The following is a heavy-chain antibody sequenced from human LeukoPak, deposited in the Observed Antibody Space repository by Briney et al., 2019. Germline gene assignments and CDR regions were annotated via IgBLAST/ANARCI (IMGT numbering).Heavy chain of an antibody. CDR3: AKVGSTLEWEFVGHFDY. J-gene: IGHJ4*02. CDR1: GFTFSSYG. CDR2: ISYDGSNK. D-gene: IGHD3-3*01. V-gene: IGHV3-30*18. Sequence: GRSLRLSCAASGFTFSSYGMHWVRQAPGEGLEWVAVISYDGSNKYYADSVKGRFTISRDNSKNTLHLQMNSLRAEDTAVYYCAKVGSTLEWEFVGHFDYWGQGTLVTVSS.